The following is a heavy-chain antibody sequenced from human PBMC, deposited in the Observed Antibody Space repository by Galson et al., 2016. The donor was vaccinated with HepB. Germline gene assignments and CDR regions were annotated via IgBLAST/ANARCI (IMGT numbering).Heavy chain of an antibody. J-gene: IGHJ6*02. CDR3: ARSLTLYCISTTCYGNYYGMDV. CDR1: GFTFSSYA. CDR2: ISSNGGST. D-gene: IGHD2-2*01. Sequence: SLRLSCAASGFTFSSYAMHWVRQAPGKGLEYVSAISSNGGSTYYANSVKGRFTISRDNSKNTLYLQMGSLRAEDMALYYCARSLTLYCISTTCYGNYYGMDVWGQGTTVTVSS. V-gene: IGHV3-64*01.